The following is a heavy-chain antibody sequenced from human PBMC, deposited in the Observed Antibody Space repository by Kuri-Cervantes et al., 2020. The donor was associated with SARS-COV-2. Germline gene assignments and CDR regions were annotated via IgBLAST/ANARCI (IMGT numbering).Heavy chain of an antibody. CDR3: ARLDAVVYFGMDV. CDR2: ISAFNGNT. J-gene: IGHJ6*02. V-gene: IGHV1-18*01. Sequence: ASVKVSCKASRDTFRYYAISWVRQAPGQGLEWMGWISAFNGNTNYAQKFRDRVALTTDTSTSIAYMELRTLRSDDTAVYYCARLDAVVYFGMDVWGQGTTVTVSS. CDR1: RDTFRYYA. D-gene: IGHD5-18*01.